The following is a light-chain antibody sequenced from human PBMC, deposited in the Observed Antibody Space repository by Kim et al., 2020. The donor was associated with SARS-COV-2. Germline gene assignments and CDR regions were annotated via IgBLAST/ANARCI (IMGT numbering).Light chain of an antibody. CDR3: CSYAGSYTLYV. J-gene: IGLJ1*01. CDR1: SSDVGGYNY. Sequence: SVTLSCTGTSSDVGGYNYVSWYQQHPGKAPKLMIYDVSKRPSGVPDRFSGSKSGNTASLTISGLQAEDEADYYCCSYAGSYTLYVFGTGTKVTVL. CDR2: DVS. V-gene: IGLV2-11*01.